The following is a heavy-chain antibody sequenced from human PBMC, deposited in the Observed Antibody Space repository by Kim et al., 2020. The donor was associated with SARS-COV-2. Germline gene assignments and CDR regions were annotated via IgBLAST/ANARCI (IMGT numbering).Heavy chain of an antibody. Sequence: SETLSLTCAVYGGSFSGYYWSWIRQPPGKGLEWIGEINHSGSTNYNPSLKSRVTISVDTSKNQFSLKLSSVTAADTAVYYCARGPSVLRFLEWFLGFDY. CDR1: GGSFSGYY. CDR3: ARGPSVLRFLEWFLGFDY. CDR2: INHSGST. V-gene: IGHV4-34*01. D-gene: IGHD3-3*01. J-gene: IGHJ4*01.